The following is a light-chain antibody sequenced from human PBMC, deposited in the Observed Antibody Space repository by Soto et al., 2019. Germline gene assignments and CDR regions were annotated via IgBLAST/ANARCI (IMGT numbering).Light chain of an antibody. CDR2: RAS. Sequence: EVVMTHSPATLSLSPWEIATLSCRASQSVSSLLAWYQQKPGQAPRLLIYRASTRATGVSGRFSGSGSGTEFTLTITSLQSEDFAVYYCQQYNDWPIAFGQGTRLEIK. J-gene: IGKJ5*01. CDR3: QQYNDWPIA. V-gene: IGKV3-15*01. CDR1: QSVSSL.